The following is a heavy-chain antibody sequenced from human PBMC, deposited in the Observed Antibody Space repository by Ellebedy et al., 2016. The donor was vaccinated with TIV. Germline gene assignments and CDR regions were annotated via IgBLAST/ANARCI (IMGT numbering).Heavy chain of an antibody. V-gene: IGHV3-11*05. D-gene: IGHD3-10*01. CDR3: ARDLPHYYGSGEEVVDY. Sequence: GESLKISXAASGFTFSDYYMSWIRQAPGKGLEWVSYISSSSSYTNYADSVKGRFTISRDNAKNSLYLQMNSLRAEDTAVYYCARDLPHYYGSGEEVVDYWGQGTLVTVSS. CDR2: ISSSSSYT. CDR1: GFTFSDYY. J-gene: IGHJ4*02.